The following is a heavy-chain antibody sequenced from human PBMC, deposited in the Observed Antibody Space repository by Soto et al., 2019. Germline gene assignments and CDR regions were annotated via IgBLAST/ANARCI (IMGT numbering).Heavy chain of an antibody. CDR2: INPNSGGT. Sequence: ASVKVSCKASGYTFTGYYMHWVRQAPGQGLEWMGWINPNSGGTNYAQKFQGRVTMTRDTSISTAYMELSRLRSDDTAVYYCARVDTYYYDSSGGYAFDIWGQGTMVTVSS. CDR3: ARVDTYYYDSSGGYAFDI. CDR1: GYTFTGYY. D-gene: IGHD3-22*01. J-gene: IGHJ3*02. V-gene: IGHV1-2*02.